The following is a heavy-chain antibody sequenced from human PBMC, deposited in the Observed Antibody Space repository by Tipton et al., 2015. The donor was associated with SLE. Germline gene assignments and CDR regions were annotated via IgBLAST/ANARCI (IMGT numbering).Heavy chain of an antibody. CDR3: AREEGYGQGY. D-gene: IGHD5-18*01. Sequence: GLVKPSETLSLTCAVYGGSFSGYYWSWIRQTPGKGLEWIGYIYYSGTTNYNPSLKSRVTISVDTSKNQFSLKLSSVTAADTAVYYCAREEGYGQGYWGQGTLVTVSS. J-gene: IGHJ4*02. V-gene: IGHV4-59*12. CDR2: IYYSGTT. CDR1: GGSFSGYY.